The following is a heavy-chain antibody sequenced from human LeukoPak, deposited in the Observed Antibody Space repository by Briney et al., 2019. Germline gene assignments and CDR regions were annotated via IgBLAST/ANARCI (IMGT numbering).Heavy chain of an antibody. J-gene: IGHJ4*02. CDR3: TGAVTLRGELLSDH. CDR1: GVSFSGSV. D-gene: IGHD1-7*01. Sequence: GGSLRLSCEASGVSFSGSVIHWVRQAPGKGLEWVGRIRSNANDYATSYAESTKGRFIISRDESKNPAYLQMNSLKIEDTATYFGTGAVTLRGELLSDHWGQGTLVIVTS. V-gene: IGHV3-73*01. CDR2: IRSNANDYAT.